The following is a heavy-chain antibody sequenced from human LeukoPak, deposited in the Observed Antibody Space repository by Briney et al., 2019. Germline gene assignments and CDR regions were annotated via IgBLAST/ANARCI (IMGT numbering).Heavy chain of an antibody. J-gene: IGHJ4*02. CDR3: ARDQVSSGWYGGGIDY. CDR1: GFTFSSYW. Sequence: GGSLRLSCAASGFTFSSYWMHWVRQAPGKGLVWVSRINSGGSSTSYADSVKGRLTISRDNAKNTLYLQMNSLRAEDTAVYYCARDQVSSGWYGGGIDYWGQGTLVTVSS. CDR2: INSGGSST. D-gene: IGHD6-19*01. V-gene: IGHV3-74*01.